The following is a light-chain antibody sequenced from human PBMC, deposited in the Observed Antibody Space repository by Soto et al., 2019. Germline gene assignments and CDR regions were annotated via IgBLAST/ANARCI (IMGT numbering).Light chain of an antibody. V-gene: IGKV1-39*01. CDR2: ASS. Sequence: DIQMTQSPSSLSASVGDRVTITCRTSQTVSNNLNWYQRKPGKAPSLLIYASSTLQSGVPSRFIGSGSETEFTLTISSLQPEDFATYYCQLDNMTPFTFGPGTKVDI. J-gene: IGKJ3*01. CDR1: QTVSNN. CDR3: QLDNMTPFT.